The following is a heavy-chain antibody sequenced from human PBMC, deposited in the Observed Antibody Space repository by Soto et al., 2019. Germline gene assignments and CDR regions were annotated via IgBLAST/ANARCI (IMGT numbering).Heavy chain of an antibody. J-gene: IGHJ6*03. CDR2: INPNSGGT. CDR1: GYTFTGYY. D-gene: IGHD1-7*01. Sequence: GASVKVSCKASGYTFTGYYMHWVRQAPGQGLEWMGWINPNSGGTNYAQKFQGWVTMTRDTSISTAYMELSRLRSDDTAVYYCAREARITGTTDYMDVWGKGTTVTAP. CDR3: AREARITGTTDYMDV. V-gene: IGHV1-2*04.